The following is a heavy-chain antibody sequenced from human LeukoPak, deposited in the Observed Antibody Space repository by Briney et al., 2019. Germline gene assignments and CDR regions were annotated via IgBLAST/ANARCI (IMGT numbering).Heavy chain of an antibody. Sequence: SGGSLRLSCAASGFTFSSYAMSWVRQAPGKGLEWVSAISGSGGSTYYADSVKGRFTISRDNSKNTLYLQMNSLRAEDTAVYYCAKDSHITMVRGVIPPYFDYWGQGTLVTVSS. CDR2: ISGSGGST. J-gene: IGHJ4*02. CDR1: GFTFSSYA. V-gene: IGHV3-23*01. CDR3: AKDSHITMVRGVIPPYFDY. D-gene: IGHD3-10*01.